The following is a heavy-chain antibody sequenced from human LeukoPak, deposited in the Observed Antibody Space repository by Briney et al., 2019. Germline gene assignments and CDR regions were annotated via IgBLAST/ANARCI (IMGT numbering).Heavy chain of an antibody. CDR1: GYTFSGYY. J-gene: IGHJ4*02. Sequence: ASVKVSCKASGYTFSGYYMHWVRRAPGQGLEWMGWINGNSGGTNYAQKFQGRVIMTRDASINTAYMELSSLRSDDTALYYCARFGYSSGDWGQGTLVTVSS. V-gene: IGHV1-2*02. CDR3: ARFGYSSGD. CDR2: INGNSGGT. D-gene: IGHD6-25*01.